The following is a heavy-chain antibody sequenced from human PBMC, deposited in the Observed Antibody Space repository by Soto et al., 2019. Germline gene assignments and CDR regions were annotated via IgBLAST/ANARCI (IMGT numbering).Heavy chain of an antibody. D-gene: IGHD3-3*01. Sequence: QVQLVQSGAEVKKPGASVKVSCKASGYTFTSYDINWVRQATGQGLERMGWMNPNSGNTGYAQKFQGRVTMTRNTSISTAYMELSSLRSEDTAVYYCASIHHHDFGVVISWIDAFDIWGQGTMVTVSS. CDR2: MNPNSGNT. CDR3: ASIHHHDFGVVISWIDAFDI. J-gene: IGHJ3*02. CDR1: GYTFTSYD. V-gene: IGHV1-8*01.